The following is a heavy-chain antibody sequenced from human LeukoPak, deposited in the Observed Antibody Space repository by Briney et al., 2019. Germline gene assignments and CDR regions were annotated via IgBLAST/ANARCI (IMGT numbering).Heavy chain of an antibody. J-gene: IGHJ4*02. CDR2: INWNGGST. D-gene: IGHD2-2*01. Sequence: GGPLRLSCAASGFTFDDYGMSWVRQAPGKGLEWVSGINWNGGSTGYADSVKGRFTISRDNSMNTLYLRMNSLRPEDTAVYFCARDLLPGAPDYFDYWGQGTLVTVSS. V-gene: IGHV3-20*04. CDR3: ARDLLPGAPDYFDY. CDR1: GFTFDDYG.